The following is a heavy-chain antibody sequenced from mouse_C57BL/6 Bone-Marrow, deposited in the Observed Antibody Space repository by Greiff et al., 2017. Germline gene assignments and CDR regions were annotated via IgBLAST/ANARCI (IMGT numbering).Heavy chain of an antibody. Sequence: EVMLVESGGGLVKPGGSLKLSCAASGFTFSDYGMHWVRQAPEKGLEWVAYISSGSSTIYYADTVKGRFTISRDNAKNTRFLQMTSLRSEDTAMYYCARSSYVRYVDVWGTGTTVTVSS. J-gene: IGHJ1*03. CDR2: ISSGSSTI. D-gene: IGHD1-1*01. CDR3: ARSSYVRYVDV. CDR1: GFTFSDYG. V-gene: IGHV5-17*01.